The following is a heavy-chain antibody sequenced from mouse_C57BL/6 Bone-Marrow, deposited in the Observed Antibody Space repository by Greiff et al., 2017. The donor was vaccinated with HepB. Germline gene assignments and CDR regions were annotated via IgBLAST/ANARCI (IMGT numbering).Heavy chain of an antibody. CDR2: INPSSGYT. J-gene: IGHJ2*01. D-gene: IGHD2-12*01. CDR3: ARGDYSNDVYFDY. V-gene: IGHV1-7*01. Sequence: QVQLKESGAELAKPGASVKLSCKASGYTFTSYWMHWVKQRPGQGLEWIGYINPSSGYTKYNQKFKDKATLTADKSSSTAYMQLSSLTYEDSAVYYCARGDYSNDVYFDYWGQGTTLTVSS. CDR1: GYTFTSYW.